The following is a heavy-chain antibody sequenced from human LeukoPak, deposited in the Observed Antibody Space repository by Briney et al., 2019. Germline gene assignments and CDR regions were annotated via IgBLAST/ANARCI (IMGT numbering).Heavy chain of an antibody. CDR3: ARGDPFRAGWFDP. D-gene: IGHD6-13*01. CDR2: IYTSGST. CDR1: DGSFSTYY. Sequence: SETLSLTCTVSDGSFSTYYWSWIRQPAGKGLEWIGRIYTSGSTNYNPSLKSRLTMSVDTSKNHFSLKLSSVTAADTAVYYCARGDPFRAGWFDPWGQGTLVTVSS. V-gene: IGHV4-4*07. J-gene: IGHJ5*02.